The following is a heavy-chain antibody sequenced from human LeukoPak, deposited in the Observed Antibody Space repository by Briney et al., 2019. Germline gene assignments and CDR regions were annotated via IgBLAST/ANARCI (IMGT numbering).Heavy chain of an antibody. J-gene: IGHJ4*02. CDR2: IGGSGGKT. Sequence: GGSLRLSCAASGFTFNRNAISWVRQAPGKGLEWVSTIGGSGGKTFYADSVKGRFSISRDNSKNMLQLQMSSLTGEDTALYYCVRRGDASSGWGDHDYWGQGALVSASS. V-gene: IGHV3-23*01. CDR3: VRRGDASSGWGDHDY. D-gene: IGHD6-19*01. CDR1: GFTFNRNA.